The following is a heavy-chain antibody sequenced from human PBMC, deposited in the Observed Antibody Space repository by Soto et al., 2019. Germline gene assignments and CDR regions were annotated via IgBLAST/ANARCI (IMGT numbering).Heavy chain of an antibody. V-gene: IGHV3-74*01. D-gene: IGHD3-3*01. CDR3: ARWGEWLLGGMHV. CDR1: GFTFSSYW. CDR2: INSDGSST. Sequence: GGSLRLSCAASGFTFSSYWMHWVRQAPGKGLVWVSRINSDGSSTSYADSVKGRFTISRDNAKNTLYLQMNSLRAEDTAVYYCARWGEWLLGGMHVGGQETTVTVSS. J-gene: IGHJ6*02.